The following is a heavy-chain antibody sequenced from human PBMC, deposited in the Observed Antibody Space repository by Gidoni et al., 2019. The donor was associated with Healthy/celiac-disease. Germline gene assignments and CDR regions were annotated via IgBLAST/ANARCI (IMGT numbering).Heavy chain of an antibody. CDR3: ARSRLIYSSSPFDY. CDR2: IYYSGST. CDR1: VCSISSYY. J-gene: IGHJ4*02. V-gene: IGHV4-59*08. Sequence: QLQLQESCPGLVKPSETLSLTCPVSVCSISSYYWSWIRQPPGKGLEWIGYIYYSGSTNYNPSLKSRVTISVDTSKNQFSLKLSSVTAADTAVYYCARSRLIYSSSPFDYWGKGTLVTVSS. D-gene: IGHD6-13*01.